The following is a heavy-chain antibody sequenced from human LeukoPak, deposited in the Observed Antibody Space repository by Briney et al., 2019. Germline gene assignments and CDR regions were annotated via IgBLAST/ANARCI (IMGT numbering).Heavy chain of an antibody. CDR1: GFTFDDYS. D-gene: IGHD3-22*01. CDR3: AKSLVSGGYRLDY. V-gene: IGHV3-43*01. Sequence: PGGSLRLSCEASGFTFDDYSMHWVRQAPGKGLEWVSLISWDGGSIHYADSVKGRFTISRDNSKKSLYLQMNSLRTEDTALYYCAKSLVSGGYRLDYWGQGTLVTVSS. CDR2: ISWDGGSI. J-gene: IGHJ4*02.